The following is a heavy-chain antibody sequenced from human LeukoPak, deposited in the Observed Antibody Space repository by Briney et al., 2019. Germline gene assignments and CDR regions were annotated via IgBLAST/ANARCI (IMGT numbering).Heavy chain of an antibody. Sequence: GGSLRLSCAASGFTFSSYWMSWVRQAPGKGLEWVANIKQDGSEKYYVDSVKGRFTISRDNARNSLYLQMNSLRAEDTAVYYCARYCSGGSCYGSLDYWGQGTLVTVSS. J-gene: IGHJ4*02. CDR1: GFTFSSYW. CDR3: ARYCSGGSCYGSLDY. V-gene: IGHV3-7*01. D-gene: IGHD2-15*01. CDR2: IKQDGSEK.